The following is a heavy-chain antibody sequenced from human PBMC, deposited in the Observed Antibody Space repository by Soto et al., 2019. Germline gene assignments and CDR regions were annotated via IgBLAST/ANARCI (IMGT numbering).Heavy chain of an antibody. J-gene: IGHJ4*02. Sequence: SDTLSLTCTVSGGSITSYYWSWIRQPPGKGLEWIGYIYYSGSTNYNPSLQSRVTISVDTSKNQFSLKLSSVTAADTAVYYCARRYGGTFDYWGQGTLVTVS. CDR3: ARRYGGTFDY. CDR2: IYYSGST. D-gene: IGHD2-15*01. V-gene: IGHV4-59*08. CDR1: GGSITSYY.